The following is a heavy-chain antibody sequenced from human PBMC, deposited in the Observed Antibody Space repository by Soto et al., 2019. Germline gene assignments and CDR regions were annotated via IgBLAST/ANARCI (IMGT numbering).Heavy chain of an antibody. V-gene: IGHV4-39*01. Sequence: SETLSLTCSVSGGSINSSSYFWGWVRQPPGKGLEWIGSIYCSGSTYYNPSLRSRVTISVDTSKNQFSLKLSSVTAADTAVFYCARHYSSGSRNWFDPWGQGTLVTVSS. CDR1: GGSINSSSYF. CDR3: ARHYSSGSRNWFDP. J-gene: IGHJ5*02. D-gene: IGHD6-19*01. CDR2: IYCSGST.